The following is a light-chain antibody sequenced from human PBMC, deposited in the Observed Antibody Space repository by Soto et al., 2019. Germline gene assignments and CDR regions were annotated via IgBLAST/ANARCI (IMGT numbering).Light chain of an antibody. Sequence: IQMTHSPSSLSASVGDRVTITCRASQHIEIDLGWYQQKPGKAPQRLIYHTSHLQSGVPSRFSGRGSGTEFTLTINNLQPEDVATYYCLQHYFYSWTFGQGTKV. J-gene: IGKJ1*01. CDR3: LQHYFYSWT. CDR2: HTS. V-gene: IGKV1-17*02. CDR1: QHIEID.